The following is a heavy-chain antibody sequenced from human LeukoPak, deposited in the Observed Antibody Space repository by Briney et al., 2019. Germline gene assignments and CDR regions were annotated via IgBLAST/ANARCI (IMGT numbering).Heavy chain of an antibody. CDR3: ATPYSSSWKGFDY. Sequence: GEFLKISCMGSGSRFTSYWIGWVRPMPGKGLEWMGILYPGDSDTSYSPSFQGQVTISADKSISTAYLQWSSLKASDTAMYDCATPYSSSWKGFDYWGQGTLVTVSS. CDR1: GSRFTSYW. J-gene: IGHJ4*02. CDR2: LYPGDSDT. V-gene: IGHV5-51*01. D-gene: IGHD6-13*01.